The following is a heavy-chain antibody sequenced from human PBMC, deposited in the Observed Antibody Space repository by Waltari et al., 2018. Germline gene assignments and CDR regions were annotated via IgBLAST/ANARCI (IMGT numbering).Heavy chain of an antibody. D-gene: IGHD5-18*01. V-gene: IGHV4-38-2*02. J-gene: IGHJ4*02. CDR1: GYSISSGYY. CDR3: ARVGDTAMVDFDY. CDR2: IYRGGST. Sequence: QVQLQESGPGLVKPSETLSLTCTVSGYSISSGYYGGWIRQPPGKGLEWVGSIYRGGSTYYNPSLKSRVTISVETSKNQFSLKLSSVTAADTAVYYCARVGDTAMVDFDYWGQGTLVTVSS.